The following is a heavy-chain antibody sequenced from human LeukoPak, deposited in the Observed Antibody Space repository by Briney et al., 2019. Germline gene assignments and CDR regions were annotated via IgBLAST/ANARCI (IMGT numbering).Heavy chain of an antibody. Sequence: GGSLRLSCAASGFTFSRYSMNWVRQAPGKGLEWVSSISSSSSDIYYADSLKGRFTISRDNAKNSLYLEMNSLRVDDTAVYYCAREEEVGASYFDYWGQGTLVTVSS. J-gene: IGHJ4*02. CDR1: GFTFSRYS. V-gene: IGHV3-21*01. D-gene: IGHD1-26*01. CDR2: ISSSSSDI. CDR3: AREEEVGASYFDY.